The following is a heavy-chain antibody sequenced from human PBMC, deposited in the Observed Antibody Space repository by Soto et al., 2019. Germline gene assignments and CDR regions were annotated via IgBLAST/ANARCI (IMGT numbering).Heavy chain of an antibody. D-gene: IGHD3-10*01. J-gene: IGHJ5*02. V-gene: IGHV3-9*01. CDR2: ISWNSGSI. Sequence: SLRLSCAASGFTFDDYAMHWVRQAPGKGLEWVSGISWNSGSIGYADSVQGRFTISRDNSKNTVYLQMNSLRGEDTAMYYCARLGPYGSESYSFRYNWFDPWGQGTQVTVSS. CDR1: GFTFDDYA. CDR3: ARLGPYGSESYSFRYNWFDP.